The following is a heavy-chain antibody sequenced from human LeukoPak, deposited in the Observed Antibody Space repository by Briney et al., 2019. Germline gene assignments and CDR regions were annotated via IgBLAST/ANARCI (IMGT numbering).Heavy chain of an antibody. Sequence: SETLSLTCTVSGGSISSYYWSWIRQPAGKGLEWIGRIYTSGSTNYNPSLKSRVTMSVDTSKNQFSLKLSSVTAADTAVYYCARDKLLRYDSSGYYWDYYYGMDVWGQGTTVTVS. CDR3: ARDKLLRYDSSGYYWDYYYGMDV. CDR1: GGSISSYY. CDR2: IYTSGST. J-gene: IGHJ6*02. V-gene: IGHV4-4*07. D-gene: IGHD3-22*01.